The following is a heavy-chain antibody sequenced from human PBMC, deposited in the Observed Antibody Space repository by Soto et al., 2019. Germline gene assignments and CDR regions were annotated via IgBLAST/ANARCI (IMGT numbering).Heavy chain of an antibody. D-gene: IGHD4-4*01. V-gene: IGHV3-7*04. J-gene: IGHJ4*02. CDR2: INQDGSEK. CDR1: GFTFNRYW. Sequence: EVQLVESGGGLVQPGGSLRLSCAASGFTFNRYWMKWVRQAPGRGLGGMGNINQDGSEKHYVDSGKGRFTISRDNAKDSVYLQMNSLKAEDTAMYYCARGGYDYSKPFDYWGQGTLVTVSS. CDR3: ARGGYDYSKPFDY.